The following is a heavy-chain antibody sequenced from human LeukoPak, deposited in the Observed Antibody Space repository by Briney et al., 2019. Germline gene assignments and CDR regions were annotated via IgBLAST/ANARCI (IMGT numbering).Heavy chain of an antibody. D-gene: IGHD3-10*01. CDR2: IIPIFGTA. V-gene: IGHV1-69*13. CDR3: ARDQPNYYGSENWFDP. Sequence: SVTVSCKASGGPFRNYAISWVRQAPGQGLEWMGGIIPIFGTANYAQKFQGRITITADESTTTAYMELSSLRSEDTAVCYCARDQPNYYGSENWFDPWGQGTLVTVSS. CDR1: GGPFRNYA. J-gene: IGHJ5*02.